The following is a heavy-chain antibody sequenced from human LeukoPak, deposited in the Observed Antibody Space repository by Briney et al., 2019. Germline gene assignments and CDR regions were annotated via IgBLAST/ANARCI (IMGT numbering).Heavy chain of an antibody. J-gene: IGHJ4*02. V-gene: IGHV3-30-3*01. CDR3: ARSQDFWSGYYFDC. Sequence: GGSLRLSCAASGFTFSSYAMHWVRQAPGKGLEWVAVISYDGSNKYYADSVKGRFTISRDNSKNTLYLQMNSLRAEDTAVYYCARSQDFWSGYYFDCWGQGTLVTVSS. D-gene: IGHD3-3*01. CDR2: ISYDGSNK. CDR1: GFTFSSYA.